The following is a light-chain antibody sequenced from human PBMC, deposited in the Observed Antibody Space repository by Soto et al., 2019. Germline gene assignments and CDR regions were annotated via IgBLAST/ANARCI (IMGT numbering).Light chain of an antibody. CDR3: QQYNNWPGT. CDR2: GAS. J-gene: IGKJ1*01. Sequence: EIVVTQSPATLSVSPGERATLSCRASQSVSSNLAWYQQKPGQAPRVLIFGASTRATGIPARISGSGSGTEFTLTISSLQSEDFAVYYCQQYNNWPGTFGQGTKVEIK. CDR1: QSVSSN. V-gene: IGKV3-15*01.